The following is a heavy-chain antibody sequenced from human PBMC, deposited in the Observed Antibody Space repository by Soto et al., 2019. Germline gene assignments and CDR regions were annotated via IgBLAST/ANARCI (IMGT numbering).Heavy chain of an antibody. J-gene: IGHJ6*03. CDR3: ASGGNVTDYYYYYMDV. D-gene: IGHD2-8*02. Sequence: QVQLVQSGAEVKKPGASVKVSCKASGYTFTSYDINWVRQATGQGLEWMGWMNPNSGNTGYAQKFQGRVTMTRNTSISTVYMELSSLRSEDTAVYYCASGGNVTDYYYYYMDVWGKGTTVTVSS. CDR2: MNPNSGNT. CDR1: GYTFTSYD. V-gene: IGHV1-8*01.